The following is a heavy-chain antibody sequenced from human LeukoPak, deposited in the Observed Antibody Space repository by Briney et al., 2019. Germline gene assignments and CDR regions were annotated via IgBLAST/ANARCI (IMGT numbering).Heavy chain of an antibody. Sequence: PGRSLRLSCAVSGFTFDDYTMHWVRQVPGKGLEWVSLISWDGGRTSYAASVKGRFTISRDNSKNSLYLQMNSLRTEDTALYYCATDSGSFSLYFHHWGQGTLVTVSS. J-gene: IGHJ1*01. CDR3: ATDSGSFSLYFHH. CDR2: ISWDGGRT. V-gene: IGHV3-43*01. D-gene: IGHD1-26*01. CDR1: GFTFDDYT.